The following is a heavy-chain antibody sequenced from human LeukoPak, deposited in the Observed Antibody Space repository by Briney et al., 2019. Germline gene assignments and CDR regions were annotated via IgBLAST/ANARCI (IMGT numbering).Heavy chain of an antibody. CDR1: GYTFTSYY. CDR3: ARYGRRAADSSGYYYYFHMDV. CDR2: INPSGGST. V-gene: IGHV1-46*01. J-gene: IGHJ6*03. Sequence: ASVKVSCKASGYTFTSYYMHWVRQAPGQGLEWMGIINPSGGSTSYAQKFQGRVTMTRDMSTSTVYMELSSLRSEDTAVYYCARYGRRAADSSGYYYYFHMDVWGKRTTVTISS. D-gene: IGHD4-17*01.